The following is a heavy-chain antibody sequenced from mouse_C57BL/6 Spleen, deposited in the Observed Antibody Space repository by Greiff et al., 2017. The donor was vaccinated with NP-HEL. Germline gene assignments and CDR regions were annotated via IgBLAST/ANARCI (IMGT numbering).Heavy chain of an antibody. CDR2: ISNLAYSI. CDR3: ARPYDYDVGFAY. D-gene: IGHD2-4*01. V-gene: IGHV5-15*04. Sequence: EVKLVESGGGLVQPGGSLKLSCAASGFTFSDYGMAWVRQAPRKGPEWVAFISNLAYSIYYADTVTGRFTISRENAKNTLYLEMSSLRSEDTAMYYCARPYDYDVGFAYWGQGTLVTVSA. CDR1: GFTFSDYG. J-gene: IGHJ3*01.